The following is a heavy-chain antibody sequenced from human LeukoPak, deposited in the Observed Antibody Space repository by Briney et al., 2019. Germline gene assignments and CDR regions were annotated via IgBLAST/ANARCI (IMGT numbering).Heavy chain of an antibody. CDR3: ARAGPGYCSGSSSFDY. J-gene: IGHJ4*02. CDR1: GGSISGYY. D-gene: IGHD2-15*01. V-gene: IGHV4-59*01. Sequence: SETLSLTCTVSGGSISGYYWSWIRQPPGKGLEWIGYIYYSGSTNYNPSLKSRVTISLDTSKNQFSLKLSSVTAADTAVYYCARAGPGYCSGSSSFDYWGQGTLVTVSS. CDR2: IYYSGST.